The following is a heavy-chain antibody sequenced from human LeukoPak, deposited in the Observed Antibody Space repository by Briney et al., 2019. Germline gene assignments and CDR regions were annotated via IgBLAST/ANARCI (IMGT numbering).Heavy chain of an antibody. CDR2: FDPEDGET. CDR1: GYTLTELS. J-gene: IGHJ4*02. V-gene: IGHV1-24*01. Sequence: ASVKVSCKVSGYTLTELSMHWVRQAPGKGLEWMGGFDPEDGETIYAQKLQGRVTVTEDTSTDTAYMELSSLRSEDTAVYYCAPRSHYYDSSGYYYAFDYWGQGTLVTVSS. D-gene: IGHD3-22*01. CDR3: APRSHYYDSSGYYYAFDY.